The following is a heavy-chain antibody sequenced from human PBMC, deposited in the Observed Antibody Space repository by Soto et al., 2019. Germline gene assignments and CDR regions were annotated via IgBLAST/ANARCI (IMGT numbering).Heavy chain of an antibody. J-gene: IGHJ6*02. CDR2: INSGSDTI. CDR3: ARPHLDRPTYYGLDV. V-gene: IGHV3-48*02. Sequence: GGSLRLSCAASGFTLSAYSMNWVRQAPGKGLEWISFINSGSDTIYYGDSVKGRFTISRDNAKNALYLQMNSLRDDDTAVYYCARPHLDRPTYYGLDVWGQGTTVTAP. CDR1: GFTLSAYS. D-gene: IGHD3-16*01.